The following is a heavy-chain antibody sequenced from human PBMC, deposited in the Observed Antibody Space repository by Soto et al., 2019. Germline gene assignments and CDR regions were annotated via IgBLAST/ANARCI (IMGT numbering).Heavy chain of an antibody. CDR1: GFTFSSYA. V-gene: IGHV3-30*18. J-gene: IGHJ4*02. CDR2: VSYDGVNK. D-gene: IGHD3-10*01. Sequence: QVQLEESGGGVVQPGRSPRLSCAASGFTFSSYAMHWVRQAPGKGLEWVAIVSYDGVNKYYADSVKGRFTISRDNSKNTLYLQMNSLRDEDTAVYFCAKDQLLWSGFDYWGQGTLVTVSS. CDR3: AKDQLLWSGFDY.